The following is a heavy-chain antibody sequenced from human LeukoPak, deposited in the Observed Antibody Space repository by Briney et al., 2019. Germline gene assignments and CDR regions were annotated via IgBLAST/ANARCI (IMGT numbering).Heavy chain of an antibody. CDR2: ISTYNGNT. J-gene: IGHJ6*02. V-gene: IGHV1-18*01. CDR1: GYTFTFYG. D-gene: IGHD3-16*01. Sequence: ASVTVCCSASGYTFTFYGISLERHAHGPGLEWMGWISTYNGNTYYAQQFQGRVTLTTHTDTTIAYMELRSLRSDDSAVYYCVRGGYYDSWISRPIDFHYYCYGMDVWGQGSTVTVSS. CDR3: VRGGYYDSWISRPIDFHYYCYGMDV.